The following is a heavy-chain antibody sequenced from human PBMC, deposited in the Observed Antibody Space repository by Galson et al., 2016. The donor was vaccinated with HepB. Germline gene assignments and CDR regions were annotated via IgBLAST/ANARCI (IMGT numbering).Heavy chain of an antibody. J-gene: IGHJ4*01. CDR1: GFTGFTFSSYW. CDR2: ISLDGSVT. D-gene: IGHD5-24*01. CDR3: GASRDGYIDY. Sequence: SLRLSCAASGFTGFTFSSYWMHWVRQVPGKGLVWVSRISLDGSVTIYGDSVKGRFSTSRDNAKNTLFLQMNSLRAEDTAVYYCGASRDGYIDYWGQGALVTISS. V-gene: IGHV3-74*01.